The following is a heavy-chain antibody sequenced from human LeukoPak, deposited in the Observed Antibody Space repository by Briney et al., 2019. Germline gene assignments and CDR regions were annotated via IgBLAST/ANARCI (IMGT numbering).Heavy chain of an antibody. CDR3: AKGSGWEMSYYYYYMDV. J-gene: IGHJ6*03. CDR2: ISSSGTTI. V-gene: IGHV3-48*03. CDR1: GFTFSSYE. D-gene: IGHD1-26*01. Sequence: GGSLRLSCAASGFTFSSYEMNWVRQAPGKGLEWVSYISSSGTTIYYADSVKGRFTISRDNAENSLYLQMNSLRAEDTAVYYCAKGSGWEMSYYYYYMDVWGKGTTVTISS.